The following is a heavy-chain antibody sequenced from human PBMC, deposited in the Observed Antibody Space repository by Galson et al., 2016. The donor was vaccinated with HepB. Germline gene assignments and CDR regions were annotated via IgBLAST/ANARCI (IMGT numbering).Heavy chain of an antibody. V-gene: IGHV1-69*08. CDR1: GGSFASYT. J-gene: IGHJ4*02. Sequence: SVKVSCKASGGSFASYTINWVRQAPGQGLEWLGRIIPIRETTNYSQKFLGRVTISADKSTNTAYLELSSLTSEDTGVYYCARVEYEQDYSDHWGQGTHVTVSS. CDR2: IIPIRETT. CDR3: ARVEYEQDYSDH. D-gene: IGHD2-21*01.